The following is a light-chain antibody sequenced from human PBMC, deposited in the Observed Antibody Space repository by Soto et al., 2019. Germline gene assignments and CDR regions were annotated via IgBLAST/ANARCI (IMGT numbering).Light chain of an antibody. V-gene: IGKV3-20*01. J-gene: IGKJ4*01. Sequence: EIVLTQSPGTLSLSPGERATLSCRASQSVSSSYLAWYQQKPGQAPRLLIYGASSRATGIPDRFSGSGSGSDFTLTIRRLEPEDCAVYYCQQYDSSPLTYGGGTKVDIK. CDR2: GAS. CDR3: QQYDSSPLT. CDR1: QSVSSSY.